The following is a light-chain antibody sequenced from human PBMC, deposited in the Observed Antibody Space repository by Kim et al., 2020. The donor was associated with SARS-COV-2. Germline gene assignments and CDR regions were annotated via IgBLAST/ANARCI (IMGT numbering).Light chain of an antibody. CDR2: GVS. CDR1: SGDVGGYNY. V-gene: IGLV2-14*03. CDR3: SSYTSANRRV. J-gene: IGLJ3*02. Sequence: GQSITIPCTGNSGDVGGYNYVSWYQQHPGKAPILMIYGVSNRPSGVSNRFSGSKSGSTASLTISGLQPEDEAEYYCSSYTSANRRVFGGGTKVTVL.